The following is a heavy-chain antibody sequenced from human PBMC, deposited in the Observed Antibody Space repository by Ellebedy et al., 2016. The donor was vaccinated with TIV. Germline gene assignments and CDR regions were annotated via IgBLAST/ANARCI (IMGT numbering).Heavy chain of an antibody. D-gene: IGHD3-22*01. V-gene: IGHV3-7*01. J-gene: IGHJ4*02. CDR3: ARDGITMIIVVNHFDY. CDR2: IKQDGSEK. Sequence: PGGSLRLSCAASGFTFSSYWMTWVRQAPGKGLEWVATIKQDGSEKYYVDSVKGRFTISRDNAKNSLYLQMNSLRAEDTAVYYCARDGITMIIVVNHFDYWGQGTPVTVSS. CDR1: GFTFSSYW.